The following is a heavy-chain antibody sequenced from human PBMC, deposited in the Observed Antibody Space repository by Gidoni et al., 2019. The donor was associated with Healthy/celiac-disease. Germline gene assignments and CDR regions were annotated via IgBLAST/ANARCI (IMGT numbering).Heavy chain of an antibody. V-gene: IGHV3-48*02. D-gene: IGHD4-17*01. CDR1: GFTFSSYS. CDR3: AREVSVTVWWYFDL. J-gene: IGHJ2*01. CDR2: ISSSSSTI. Sequence: EVQLVESGGGLVQPGGSLRLSCAASGFTFSSYSMNWVRQAPGKGLEWVSYISSSSSTIYYADSVKGRFTISRDNAKNSLYLQMNSLRDEDTAVYYCAREVSVTVWWYFDLWGRGTLVTVSS.